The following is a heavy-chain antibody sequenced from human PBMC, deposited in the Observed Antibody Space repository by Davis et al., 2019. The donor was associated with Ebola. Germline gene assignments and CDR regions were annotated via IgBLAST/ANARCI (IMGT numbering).Heavy chain of an antibody. J-gene: IGHJ4*01. CDR2: ISAYNGNT. CDR1: GYTFGSYG. D-gene: IGHD4-17*01. Sequence: AASVKVSCKASGYTFGSYGINWVRQAPGRGLQWMGWISAYNGNTRYPQKLQGRVTMTTNTSTTTIYMELRSLTSDDTAVYYCARDLEDYGADYWGHGTLVTVSP. CDR3: ARDLEDYGADY. V-gene: IGHV1-18*01.